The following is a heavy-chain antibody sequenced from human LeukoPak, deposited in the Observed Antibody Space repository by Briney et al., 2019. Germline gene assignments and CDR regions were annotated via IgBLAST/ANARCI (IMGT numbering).Heavy chain of an antibody. CDR1: GFTFSNYA. Sequence: GGSLRLSCAASGFTFSNYAMSWVRQAPGKGLEWVSGISSNSYIHYADSVKGRFTVSRDNAENSLYLKMNSLRAEDTAVYYCARLPGYYYYYYYMDVWGKGTTVTVSS. CDR3: ARLPGYYYYYYYMDV. V-gene: IGHV3-21*01. J-gene: IGHJ6*03. CDR2: ISSNSYI.